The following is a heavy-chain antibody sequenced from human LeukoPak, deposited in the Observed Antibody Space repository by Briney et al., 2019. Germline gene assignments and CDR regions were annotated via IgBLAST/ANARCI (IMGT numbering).Heavy chain of an antibody. V-gene: IGHV1-69*04. CDR1: GGTFSSYA. Sequence: SVKASCKASGGTFSSYAISWVRQAPGQGLEWMGRIIPILGIANYAQKFQGRVTITADKSTSTAYMKLSSLRSEDTAVYYCARGGAVAVLGAYWGQGTLVTVSS. CDR2: IIPILGIA. D-gene: IGHD6-19*01. CDR3: ARGGAVAVLGAY. J-gene: IGHJ4*02.